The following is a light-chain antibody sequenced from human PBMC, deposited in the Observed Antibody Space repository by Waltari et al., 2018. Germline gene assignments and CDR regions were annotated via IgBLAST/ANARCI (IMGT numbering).Light chain of an antibody. CDR1: SGHSSNI. V-gene: IGLV4-69*01. CDR3: ETGGHGTWV. CDR2: VNSDGSH. Sequence: QLVLTQSPSASASLGASVKLTCTLSSGHSSNIIAWLQQRPERGPRYLMKVNSDGSHSKGDDIPDRFSGSSSGAERYLTISSLQSEEEADYYCETGGHGTWVFGGGTKLTVL. J-gene: IGLJ3*02.